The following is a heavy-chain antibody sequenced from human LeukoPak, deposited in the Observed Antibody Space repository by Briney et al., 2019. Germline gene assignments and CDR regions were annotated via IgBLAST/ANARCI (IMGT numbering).Heavy chain of an antibody. J-gene: IGHJ5*02. CDR2: ISGSGGST. D-gene: IGHD4-17*01. Sequence: GGSLRLSCAASGFTFSNYAMSWVRQAPGKGLEWVSAISGSGGSTYYADSVKGRFTISRDNSKNTLYLQMHSLRAEDTAVYYCAKDPRELTTVNWFDPWGQGTLVTVSS. CDR1: GFTFSNYA. V-gene: IGHV3-23*01. CDR3: AKDPRELTTVNWFDP.